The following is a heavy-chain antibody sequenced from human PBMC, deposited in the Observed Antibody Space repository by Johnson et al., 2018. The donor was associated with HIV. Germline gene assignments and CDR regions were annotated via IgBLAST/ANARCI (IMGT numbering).Heavy chain of an antibody. CDR2: ISGRGGST. V-gene: IGHV3-23*04. J-gene: IGHJ3*02. Sequence: LVESGGGLIQPGGSLRLSCEASGFTFSSYAMNWVRQAPGKGLEWVSAISGRGGSTYYADSVKGRFTISRDNSKNTLYRRMNSLRAEDTAVYYCARDHLRCAFDIGGQGTMVTVSS. D-gene: IGHD4-17*01. CDR3: ARDHLRCAFDI. CDR1: GFTFSSYA.